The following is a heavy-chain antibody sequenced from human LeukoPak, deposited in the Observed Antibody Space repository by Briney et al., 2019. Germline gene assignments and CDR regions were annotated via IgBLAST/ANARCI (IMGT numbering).Heavy chain of an antibody. V-gene: IGHV4-59*01. Sequence: SETLSLTCTVSRGSISGYYWSWIRQPQAKRLEWIAYIHYSGSTTFNPSLKSRVTISLDTSKNQFSLKLNSVTAADTAVYYCARYGYCGGDRCFYDYWGQGTLVTVSS. CDR1: RGSISGYY. D-gene: IGHD2-21*02. CDR2: IHYSGST. J-gene: IGHJ4*02. CDR3: ARYGYCGGDRCFYDY.